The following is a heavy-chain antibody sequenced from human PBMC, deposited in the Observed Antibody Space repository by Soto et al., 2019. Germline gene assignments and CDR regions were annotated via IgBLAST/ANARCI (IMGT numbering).Heavy chain of an antibody. CDR3: ARGKYYYHSSDGKNWLDP. J-gene: IGHJ5*02. D-gene: IGHD3-22*01. CDR2: IYWNDDK. V-gene: IGHV2-5*01. CDR1: GFSLNTNGVA. Sequence: QITLKESGPTLVKPTQTLTLTCTFSGFSLNTNGVAVGWIRQPPRKALEWLGFIYWNDDKRYSPSVDSRLTLTKDTSKNEVVLTMTNMDPADTATYYCARGKYYYHSSDGKNWLDPWGPGTLVTVSS.